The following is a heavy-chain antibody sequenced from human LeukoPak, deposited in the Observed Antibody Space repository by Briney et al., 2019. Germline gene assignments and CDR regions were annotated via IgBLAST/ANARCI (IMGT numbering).Heavy chain of an antibody. J-gene: IGHJ4*02. V-gene: IGHV1-18*01. D-gene: IGHD2-15*01. CDR1: GYTFTNYA. Sequence: GASVKVSCKASGYTFTNYAISWVRQAPGQGLEGRGWISGYNGKTNYAQKLQGRVTMSTDTSTSTVYMDLRSLRSDDTAVYYCARDVGEGYCSGGSCSDYWGQGTLVTVSS. CDR2: ISGYNGKT. CDR3: ARDVGEGYCSGGSCSDY.